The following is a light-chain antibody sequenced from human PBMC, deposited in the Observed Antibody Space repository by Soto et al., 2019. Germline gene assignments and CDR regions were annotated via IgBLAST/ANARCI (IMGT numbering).Light chain of an antibody. V-gene: IGLV2-14*03. CDR1: SSDVGGYNY. CDR2: NVS. Sequence: QSALTQSASVSGSPGQSITISCAGTSSDVGGYNYVSWYQHHPGKAPKLMIYNVSNRPSGVSNRFSGSKSGNTASLTISGLQAEDEADYYCSSYTTSDSVVFGGGTKLTVL. CDR3: SSYTTSDSVV. J-gene: IGLJ2*01.